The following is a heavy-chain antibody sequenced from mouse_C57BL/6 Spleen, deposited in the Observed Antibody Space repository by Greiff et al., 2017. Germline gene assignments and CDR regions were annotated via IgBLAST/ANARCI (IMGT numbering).Heavy chain of an antibody. D-gene: IGHD1-1*01. Sequence: VMLVESGPGLVQPSQSLSITCTVSGFSLTSYGVHWVRQSPGKGLEWLGVIWSGGSTDYNAAFISRLSISKDNSKSQVFFKMNSLQADDTAIYYCARRRGSSPYYAMDYWGQGTSVTVSS. CDR3: ARRRGSSPYYAMDY. CDR1: GFSLTSYG. J-gene: IGHJ4*01. V-gene: IGHV2-2*01. CDR2: IWSGGST.